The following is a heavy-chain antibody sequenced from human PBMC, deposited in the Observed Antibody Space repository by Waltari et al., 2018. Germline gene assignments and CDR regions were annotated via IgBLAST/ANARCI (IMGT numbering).Heavy chain of an antibody. J-gene: IGHJ4*02. D-gene: IGHD6-13*01. CDR2: IYYSGST. V-gene: IGHV4-39*07. CDR3: ARDRRYSSPTLYDY. CDR1: GGSISSSSYY. Sequence: QLQLQESGPGLVKPSETLSLTCTVSGGSISSSSYYWGWLRQPPGKGLEWIGSIYYSGSTYYNPSLKSRVTISVDTSKNQFSLKLSSVTAADTAVYYCARDRRYSSPTLYDYWGQGTLVTVSS.